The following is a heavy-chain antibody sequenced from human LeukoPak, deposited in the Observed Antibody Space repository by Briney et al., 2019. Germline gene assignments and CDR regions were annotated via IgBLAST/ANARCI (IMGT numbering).Heavy chain of an antibody. J-gene: IGHJ3*02. Sequence: GGSLRLSCAASGFNFSSHWMSWVRQAPGKGLEWVANIGQDGTEKNYVDFVKGRFTISRDNAKNSLYLQMSSLRAEDTAVYHCARGYCSSTSCFGAFDIWGQGTLVPVSS. D-gene: IGHD2-2*01. CDR3: ARGYCSSTSCFGAFDI. V-gene: IGHV3-7*01. CDR1: GFNFSSHW. CDR2: IGQDGTEK.